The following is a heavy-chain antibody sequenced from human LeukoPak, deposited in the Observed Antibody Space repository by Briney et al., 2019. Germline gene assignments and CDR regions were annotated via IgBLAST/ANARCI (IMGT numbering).Heavy chain of an antibody. CDR2: IDWDDDK. D-gene: IGHD4-17*01. V-gene: IGHV2-70*11. CDR3: ARMTTATLNFDY. J-gene: IGHJ4*02. CDR1: GFSLSTSGMC. Sequence: VSGPTLVNPTQTLTLTCTFSGFSLSTSGMCVSWIRQPPGKALEWLARIDWDDDKCYSTSLKTRLTISKDTSKNQVVLTMTNMDPVDTATYYCARMTTATLNFDYWGQGTLVTVSS.